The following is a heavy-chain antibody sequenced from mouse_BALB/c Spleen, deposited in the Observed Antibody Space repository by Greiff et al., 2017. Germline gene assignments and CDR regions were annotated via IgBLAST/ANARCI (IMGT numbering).Heavy chain of an antibody. J-gene: IGHJ4*01. CDR1: GFTFSNYW. D-gene: IGHD2-1*01. V-gene: IGHV6-6*02. CDR2: IRLKSNNYAT. CDR3: TRGYCGNYVDYAMDY. Sequence: EVMLVESGGGLVQPGGSMKLSCVASGFTFSNYWMNWVRQSPEKGLEWVAEIRLKSNNYATHYAESVKGRFTISRDDSKSSVYLQMNNLRAEDTGIYYCTRGYCGNYVDYAMDYWGQGTSVTVSS.